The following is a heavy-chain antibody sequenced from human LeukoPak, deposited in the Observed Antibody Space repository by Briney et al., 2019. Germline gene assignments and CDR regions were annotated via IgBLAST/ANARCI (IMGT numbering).Heavy chain of an antibody. Sequence: ASVKVSCKASGYTFTGYYMHWVRQAPGQGPEWMGWINPNSGGTNYAQKFQGRVTMTRDTSISTAYMELSRLRSDDTAVYYCARALYGSGSYYAFGAFDIWGQGTMVTVSS. CDR1: GYTFTGYY. CDR3: ARALYGSGSYYAFGAFDI. V-gene: IGHV1-2*02. J-gene: IGHJ3*02. D-gene: IGHD3-10*01. CDR2: INPNSGGT.